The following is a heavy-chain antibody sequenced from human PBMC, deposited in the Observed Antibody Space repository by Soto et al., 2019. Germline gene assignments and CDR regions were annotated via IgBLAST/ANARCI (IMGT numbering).Heavy chain of an antibody. V-gene: IGHV1-2*02. D-gene: IGHD3-10*01. CDR1: GYTFTGYY. CDR2: INPNSGGT. J-gene: IGHJ6*02. Sequence: GASVKVSCKASGYTFTGYYMHWVRQAPGQGLEWMGWINPNSGGTNYAQKFQGRVTMTRDTSISTAYMELSRLRSDDTAVYYCARDPGDHYYYGMDVWGQGTTVTVSS. CDR3: ARDPGDHYYYGMDV.